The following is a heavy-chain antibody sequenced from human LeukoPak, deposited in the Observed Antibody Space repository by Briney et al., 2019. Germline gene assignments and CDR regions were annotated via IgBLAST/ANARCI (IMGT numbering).Heavy chain of an antibody. CDR3: ARGGGRITIFGVVITSGFDY. CDR2: IYYSGST. D-gene: IGHD3-3*01. J-gene: IGHJ4*02. V-gene: IGHV4-30-4*08. CDR1: GGSISSGDYY. Sequence: PSQTLSLTCTVSGGSISSGDYYWSWIRQPPGKGLEWIGYIYYSGSTYYNPSLKSRVPISVDTSKNQFSLKLSSVTAADTAVYYCARGGGRITIFGVVITSGFDYWGQGTLVTVSS.